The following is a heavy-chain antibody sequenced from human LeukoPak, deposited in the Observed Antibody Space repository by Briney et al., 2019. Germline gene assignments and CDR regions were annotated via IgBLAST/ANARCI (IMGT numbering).Heavy chain of an antibody. Sequence: PGGSLRLSCAASGFTFSSYWMSWVRQAPGKGLEWVANIKQDGSEKYYVDSVKGRFTISRDNAKNSLYLQMNSLRAEDTAVYYCARDAREAYYYDSSGYYYVYYSDYWGQGTLVTVSS. V-gene: IGHV3-7*03. J-gene: IGHJ4*02. D-gene: IGHD3-22*01. CDR2: IKQDGSEK. CDR1: GFTFSSYW. CDR3: ARDAREAYYYDSSGYYYVYYSDY.